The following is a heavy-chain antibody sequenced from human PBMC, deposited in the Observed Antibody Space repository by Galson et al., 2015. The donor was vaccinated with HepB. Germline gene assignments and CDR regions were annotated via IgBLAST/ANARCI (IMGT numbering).Heavy chain of an antibody. Sequence: SVKVSCKASGYTFTSYGISWVRQAPGQGLEWMGWISAYNGNTNYAQKLQGRVTMTTDTSTSTAYMELRSLRSDDTAVYYCARDCSSTSCYTPELGYYYGMDVWGQGTTVTVSS. CDR2: ISAYNGNT. CDR3: ARDCSSTSCYTPELGYYYGMDV. J-gene: IGHJ6*02. CDR1: GYTFTSYG. D-gene: IGHD2-2*02. V-gene: IGHV1-18*04.